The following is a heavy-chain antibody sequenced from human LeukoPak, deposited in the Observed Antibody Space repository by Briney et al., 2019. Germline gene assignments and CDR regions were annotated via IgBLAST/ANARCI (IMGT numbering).Heavy chain of an antibody. CDR3: ARESPVRYAFDI. V-gene: IGHV3-21*01. Sequence: PGGSLRLSCAASGFTFSSYSMNWVRQAPGKGLEWVSSISSSSSYIYYADSVKGRFTISRDNAKNSLYLQMNSLRAEDTAVYYCARESPVRYAFDIWGQGTMVTVSS. CDR1: GFTFSSYS. CDR2: ISSSSSYI. J-gene: IGHJ3*02.